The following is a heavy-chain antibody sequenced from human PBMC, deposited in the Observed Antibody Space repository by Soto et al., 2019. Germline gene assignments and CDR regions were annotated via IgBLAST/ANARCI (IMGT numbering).Heavy chain of an antibody. CDR3: AREDRSSAAFDS. J-gene: IGHJ4*02. V-gene: IGHV3-30*07. D-gene: IGHD6-13*01. Sequence: DSVKGRFAISRDNSRNTVFLQMDSLRDEDTAVYYCAREDRSSAAFDSWGQGTLVTVSS.